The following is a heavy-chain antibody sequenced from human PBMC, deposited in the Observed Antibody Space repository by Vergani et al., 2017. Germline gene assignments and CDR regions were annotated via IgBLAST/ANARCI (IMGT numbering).Heavy chain of an antibody. D-gene: IGHD3-22*01. CDR1: GGTFSSYA. J-gene: IGHJ5*02. CDR3: ARVITYYYDSSGANWFYP. V-gene: IGHV1-69*01. CDR2: IIPIFGTA. Sequence: QVQLVQSGAEVKKPGSSVKVSCKASGGTFSSYAISWVRQAPGQGLEWMGGIIPIFGTANYAQKFKGRVTITADDSTSTAYMELSSLRSEDTAVYYCARVITYYYDSSGANWFYPWGQGTLVTVSS.